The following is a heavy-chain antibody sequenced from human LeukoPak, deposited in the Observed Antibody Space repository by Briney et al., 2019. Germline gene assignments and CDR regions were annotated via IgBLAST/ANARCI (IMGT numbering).Heavy chain of an antibody. CDR1: GFTVSSNY. J-gene: IGHJ6*02. CDR3: AREPRGYCSGESCYSPYYYGMDV. D-gene: IGHD2-15*01. V-gene: IGHV3-53*01. Sequence: GGSLRLSCAASGFTVSSNYMSWVRQAPGKGLEWVSVIYSGGSTYYADSVKGRFTISRDNAKNSLYLQMNSLRAEDTAVYYCAREPRGYCSGESCYSPYYYGMDVWGQGTTVTVSS. CDR2: IYSGGST.